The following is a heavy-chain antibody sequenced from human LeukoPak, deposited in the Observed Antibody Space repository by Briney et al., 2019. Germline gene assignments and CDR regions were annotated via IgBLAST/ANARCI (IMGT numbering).Heavy chain of an antibody. CDR2: IYPSGST. CDR1: GGSMSSNY. Sequence: SETLSLTCTVSGGSMSSNYWNWIRQPAGKGLEWIGRIYPSGSTNYNSSLKSRITMSIDTSKNQFSLKLRSVTAADTAVYFCARCSYYGAGNSPFDLWGQGTLVTASS. CDR3: ARCSYYGAGNSPFDL. V-gene: IGHV4-4*07. D-gene: IGHD3-10*01. J-gene: IGHJ4*02.